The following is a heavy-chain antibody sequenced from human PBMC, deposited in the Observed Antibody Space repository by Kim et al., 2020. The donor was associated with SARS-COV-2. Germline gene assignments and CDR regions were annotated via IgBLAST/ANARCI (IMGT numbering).Heavy chain of an antibody. D-gene: IGHD1-26*01. V-gene: IGHV1-18*01. CDR2: ISAYNGNT. CDR3: ARDRVGDYIVY. Sequence: ASVKVSCKASGYTFTSYGISWVRPAPGQWLEWMGWISAYNGNTNYAQKLQGRVTMTTDTSTSTAYMELRSLRSDDTAVYYCARDRVGDYIVYWGQGTLVTVSS. J-gene: IGHJ4*02. CDR1: GYTFTSYG.